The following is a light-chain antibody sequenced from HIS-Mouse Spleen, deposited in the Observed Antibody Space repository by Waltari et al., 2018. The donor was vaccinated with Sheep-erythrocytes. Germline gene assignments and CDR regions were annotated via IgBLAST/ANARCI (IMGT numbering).Light chain of an antibody. J-gene: IGLJ1*01. CDR1: SSDVGGYNY. CDR3: CSYAGSYNHV. V-gene: IGLV2-11*01. Sequence: QSALTQPRSVSGSPGQSVTIPCTGTSSDVGGYNYVSWYQQHPGKAPKLMIYDVSKRPSWVPDRFSGSKSGNTASLTISGLQAEDDADYYCCSYAGSYNHVFATGTKVTVL. CDR2: DVS.